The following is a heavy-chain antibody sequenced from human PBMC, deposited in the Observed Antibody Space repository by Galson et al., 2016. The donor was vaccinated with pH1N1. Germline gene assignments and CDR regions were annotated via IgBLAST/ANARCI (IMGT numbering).Heavy chain of an antibody. CDR1: GGSISSYY. CDR2: TYTSGST. V-gene: IGHV4-4*07. J-gene: IGHJ6*03. D-gene: IGHD6-13*01. CDR3: ARVSSSPPEGNYYMDV. Sequence: SETLSLTCTVSGGSISSYYWSWIRQPAGKGLECIGRTYTSGSTNYNPSLKSRVTMSVDTSKNQFSLNLSSVTAADTAVYYCARVSSSPPEGNYYMDVWGKGTTVTVSS.